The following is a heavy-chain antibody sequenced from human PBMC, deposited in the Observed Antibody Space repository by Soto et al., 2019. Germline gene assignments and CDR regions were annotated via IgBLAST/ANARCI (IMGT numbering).Heavy chain of an antibody. CDR3: ARSQRGRTAFTFDY. CDR1: GXSVSNDNYY. CDR2: IYYSGTT. V-gene: IGHV4-61*01. D-gene: IGHD3-16*01. Sequence: XTLSLPCAVSGXSVSNDNYYWSWIRQPPGKGLEWIWYIYYSGTTNYNSYLKSRLSLSVDMSKNQFSLKLASVTDAETAVYFCARSQRGRTAFTFDYWGQGDLVTVSS. J-gene: IGHJ4*02.